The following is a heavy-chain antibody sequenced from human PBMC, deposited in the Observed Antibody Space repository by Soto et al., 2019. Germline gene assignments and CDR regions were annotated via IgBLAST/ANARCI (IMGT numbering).Heavy chain of an antibody. CDR3: ARWTGGWLRSYYYYYYGMDV. V-gene: IGHV4-31*03. D-gene: IGHD5-12*01. CDR2: IYYSGST. Sequence: PSETLSLTCTVSGGSISSGGYYWSWIRQHPGKGLEWIGYIYYSGSTYYNPSLKSRVTISVDTSKNQFSLKLSSVTAADTAVYYCARWTGGWLRSYYYYYYGMDVWGQGTTVT. CDR1: GGSISSGGYY. J-gene: IGHJ6*02.